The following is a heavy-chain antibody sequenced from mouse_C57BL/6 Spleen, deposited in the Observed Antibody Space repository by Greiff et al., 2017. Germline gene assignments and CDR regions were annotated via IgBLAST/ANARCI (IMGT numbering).Heavy chain of an antibody. CDR3: AREGDYYGHQAWFAY. V-gene: IGHV5-4*01. D-gene: IGHD1-2*01. J-gene: IGHJ3*01. Sequence: EVQVVESGGGLVKPGGSLKLSCAASGFTFSSYAMSWVRQTPEKRLEWVATISDGGSYTYYPDNVKGRFTISRDNAKNNLYLQMSHLKSEDTAMYYCAREGDYYGHQAWFAYWGQGTLVTVSA. CDR1: GFTFSSYA. CDR2: ISDGGSYT.